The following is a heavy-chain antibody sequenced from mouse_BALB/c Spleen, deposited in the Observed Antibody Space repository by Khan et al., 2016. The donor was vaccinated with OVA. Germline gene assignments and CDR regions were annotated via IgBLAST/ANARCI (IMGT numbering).Heavy chain of an antibody. CDR2: ISYSGNT. J-gene: IGHJ2*01. CDR1: GYSITSDYA. CDR3: ARVYGEDFDY. D-gene: IGHD1-1*01. Sequence: EVQLQESGPGLVKPSQSLSLICTVTGYSITSDYAWNWIRQFPGNKLEWMGFISYSGNTTYNPSLTRRISITRDTSKNQFFLQLNSVTTEDTATYYCARVYGEDFDYWGQGTTLTVSS. V-gene: IGHV3-2*02.